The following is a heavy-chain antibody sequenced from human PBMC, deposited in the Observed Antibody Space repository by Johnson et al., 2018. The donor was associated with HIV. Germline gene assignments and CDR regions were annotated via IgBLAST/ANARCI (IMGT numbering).Heavy chain of an antibody. J-gene: IGHJ3*02. V-gene: IGHV3-53*01. CDR1: GFTVSSNY. CDR2: IYSSGTT. D-gene: IGHD1-26*01. CDR3: AATSLGGATFDAFDI. Sequence: VQLVESGGGLVQPGGSLRLSCAASGFTVSSNYMSWVRQAPGKGLEWVSVIYSSGTTYYADSVKGRFTISRDNSKNTLYLQMNSLRAEDTAVYYCAATSLGGATFDAFDIWGQGTMVTVSS.